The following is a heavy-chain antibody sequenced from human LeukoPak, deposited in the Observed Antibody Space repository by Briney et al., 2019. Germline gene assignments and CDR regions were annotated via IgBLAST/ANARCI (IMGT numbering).Heavy chain of an antibody. CDR3: ARDLAPSYYGMDV. CDR1: GFTFSTYW. V-gene: IGHV3-7*01. J-gene: IGHJ6*02. CDR2: IKEDGSAT. D-gene: IGHD2-15*01. Sequence: GGSLRLSCAASGFTFSTYWMTWVRQAPGKGPEWVANIKEDGSATYYVDSVKGRFTISRDNAKKSLYLQMNSLRAEDTAVYYCARDLAPSYYGMDVWGQGTLVTVSS.